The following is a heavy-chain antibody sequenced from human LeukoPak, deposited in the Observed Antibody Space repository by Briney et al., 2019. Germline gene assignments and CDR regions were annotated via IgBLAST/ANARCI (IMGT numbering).Heavy chain of an antibody. CDR1: GGSISSSSYY. V-gene: IGHV4-39*02. Sequence: TSETLSLTCTVSGGSISSSSYYWGWIRQPPGKGLEWIGSIYYSGSTYYNPSLKSRVTISVDTSKNQFSLKLSSVTAADTAVYYCARELPPRSLIAFEIWGQGTMVTVSS. D-gene: IGHD4-17*01. CDR3: ARELPPRSLIAFEI. J-gene: IGHJ3*02. CDR2: IYYSGST.